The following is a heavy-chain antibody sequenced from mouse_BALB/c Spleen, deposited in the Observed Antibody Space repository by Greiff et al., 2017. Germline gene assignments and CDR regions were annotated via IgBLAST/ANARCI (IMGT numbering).Heavy chain of an antibody. CDR2: IWAGGST. V-gene: IGHV2-9*02. D-gene: IGHD1-1*01. CDR1: GFSLTSYG. Sequence: VKLVESGPGLVAPSQSLSITCTVSGFSLTSYGVHWVRQPPGKGLEWLGVIWAGGSTNYNSALMSRLSISKDNSKSQVFLKMNSLQTDDTTMYYCARDGYYYGSSYWYFDVWGAGTTVTVSS. J-gene: IGHJ1*01. CDR3: ARDGYYYGSSYWYFDV.